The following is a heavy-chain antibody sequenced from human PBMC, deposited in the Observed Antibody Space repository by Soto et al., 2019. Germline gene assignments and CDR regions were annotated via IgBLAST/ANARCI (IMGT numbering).Heavy chain of an antibody. CDR1: GFTFSSYG. CDR3: AKGGYYDSSGYLGWLGY. V-gene: IGHV3-30*18. J-gene: IGHJ4*02. D-gene: IGHD3-22*01. Sequence: QVQLVESGGGVVQPGRSLRLSCAASGFTFSSYGIHWVRQAPGKGLEWVAVISYDGSNRYYADSVKGRITISRDNSKNTLYLQRNSLRAEDTAVYYCAKGGYYDSSGYLGWLGYWGQGTLVTFSS. CDR2: ISYDGSNR.